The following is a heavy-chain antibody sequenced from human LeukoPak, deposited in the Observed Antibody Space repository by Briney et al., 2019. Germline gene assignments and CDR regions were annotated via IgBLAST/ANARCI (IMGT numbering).Heavy chain of an antibody. CDR3: ARDINWGLPYWGIDY. D-gene: IGHD7-27*01. J-gene: IGHJ4*02. Sequence: GGSLRLSCAASGFTFSSYAMSWVRQAPGKGLEWVSAISGSGDSTYYGDSVKGRFTISRDNPKNTLYLQMNSLRAEDTAVYYCARDINWGLPYWGIDYWGQGTLVTVSS. CDR2: ISGSGDST. V-gene: IGHV3-23*01. CDR1: GFTFSSYA.